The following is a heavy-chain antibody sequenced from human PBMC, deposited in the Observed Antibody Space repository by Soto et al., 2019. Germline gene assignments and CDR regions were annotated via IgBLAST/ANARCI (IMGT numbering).Heavy chain of an antibody. V-gene: IGHV3-48*03. CDR3: ATRSGGGGAFDF. Sequence: EVKLMESGGGLVQPGGSLRLSCAASGLTFSRYEMNWVRRAPGKGLEGIAYIHGSATTMFYADSVKGRFTISRDNAKNALYMQLSSLGAEDSAVYYCATRSGGGGAFDFWGQGTMVTVSS. J-gene: IGHJ3*01. CDR2: IHGSATTM. CDR1: GLTFSRYE. D-gene: IGHD3-10*01.